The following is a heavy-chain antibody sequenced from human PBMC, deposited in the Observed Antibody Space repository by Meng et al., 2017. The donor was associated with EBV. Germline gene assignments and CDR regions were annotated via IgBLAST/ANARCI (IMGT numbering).Heavy chain of an antibody. V-gene: IGHV1-69*01. CDR2: LIPMSGAP. Sequence: QVQVGQDGEEVKRPGPSGKISCKTLGGPFRRDAVSWVRQGPGQGLEWSGGLIPMSGAPHYAQKFQDRVTITADEYTRTHYMELSSLRSDDTAMYYCASESGRGFTPDFWGQGTLVTVSS. J-gene: IGHJ4*02. D-gene: IGHD3-10*01. CDR3: ASESGRGFTPDF. CDR1: GGPFRRDA.